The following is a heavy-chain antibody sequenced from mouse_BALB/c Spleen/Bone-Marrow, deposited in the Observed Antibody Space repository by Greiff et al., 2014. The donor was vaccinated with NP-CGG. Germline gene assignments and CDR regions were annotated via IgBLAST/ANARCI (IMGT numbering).Heavy chain of an antibody. D-gene: IGHD4-1*01. CDR2: ISNGGGNT. CDR1: GLTFSNYN. V-gene: IGHV5-12-2*01. CDR3: ARHETGTGQYFDY. J-gene: IGHJ2*01. Sequence: SGGDLVQPGGSLKLSCAASGLTFSNYNISWVRQTPEKRLERVAYISNGGGNTYYPDTVKGRFTISRDNAKNTLYLQMTRLKSEDTANYYCARHETGTGQYFDYWGQGTTLTVSS.